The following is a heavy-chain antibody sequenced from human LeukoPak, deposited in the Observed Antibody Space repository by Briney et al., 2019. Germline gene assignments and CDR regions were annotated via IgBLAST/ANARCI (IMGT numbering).Heavy chain of an antibody. J-gene: IGHJ4*02. Sequence: PGGSLRLSCAASGFTFSSYWMSWVRQAPGKGLEWVANIKQDGSEKYYVDSVKGRFTISRDNAKNSLYLQMNSLRAEDMAVYYCARGRKAAAGFFDYWGQGTLVTVSS. CDR3: ARGRKAAAGFFDY. D-gene: IGHD6-13*01. CDR2: IKQDGSEK. V-gene: IGHV3-7*03. CDR1: GFTFSSYW.